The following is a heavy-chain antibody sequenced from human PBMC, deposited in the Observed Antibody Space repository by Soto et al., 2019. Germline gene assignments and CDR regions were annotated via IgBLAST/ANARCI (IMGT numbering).Heavy chain of an antibody. V-gene: IGHV3-30-3*01. CDR3: ERDLGDY. J-gene: IGHJ4*02. CDR2: ISYDGSNK. CDR1: GFTFSSYA. Sequence: QVQLVESGGGVVQPGRSLRLSCAASGFTFSSYAMHWVRQAPGKGLEWVAVISYDGSNKYYADSVKGRFTISRDNSKNTLYLQMNSLRAEDTAVYYCERDLGDYWGQGTLVTVSS.